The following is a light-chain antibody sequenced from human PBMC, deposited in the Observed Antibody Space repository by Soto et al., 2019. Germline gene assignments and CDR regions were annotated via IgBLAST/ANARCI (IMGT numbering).Light chain of an antibody. Sequence: QSALTQPASVSGSRGQSITISCTGTSSNIGSYNFVSWYRQYPGKAPELIIYGVSQRPSTFFNRFSGSKSGNTALPTVSGLQSDDEADYYCCSYAGNNTLVFGGGTKVTVL. CDR1: SSNIGSYNF. CDR2: GVS. CDR3: CSYAGNNTLV. V-gene: IGLV2-23*02. J-gene: IGLJ3*02.